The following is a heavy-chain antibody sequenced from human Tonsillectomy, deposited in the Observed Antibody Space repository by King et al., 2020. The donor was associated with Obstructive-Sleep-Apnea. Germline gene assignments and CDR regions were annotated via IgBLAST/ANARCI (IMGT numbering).Heavy chain of an antibody. J-gene: IGHJ5*02. Sequence: HVQLVESGGGVVQPGRSLRLSCAASGFTFSNYGMHWVRQAPCEGLEWGAIISYDGSDKYYADSLKGRFTISRDNSKSTLYLQMNSLRPEDTAVYYCGGYNWFDPWGQGTLVTVSS. CDR3: GGYNWFDP. CDR1: GFTFSNYG. V-gene: IGHV3-30*03. CDR2: ISYDGSDK. D-gene: IGHD6-13*01.